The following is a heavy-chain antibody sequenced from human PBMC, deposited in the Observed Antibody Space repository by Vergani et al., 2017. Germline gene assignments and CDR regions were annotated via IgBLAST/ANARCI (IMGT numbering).Heavy chain of an antibody. CDR1: GGSISSGGYY. Sequence: QVQLQESGPGLVKPSQTLSLTGTVPGGSISSGGYYWTWIRQPPGKGLEWVGYIYYSGSTYYNPSLKSGVTISVGTSKNQFSLKLSSVTAADTAVYDCASYGSGSYLSYFDYWGQGTLVTVSS. V-gene: IGHV4-31*03. D-gene: IGHD3-10*01. CDR2: IYYSGST. CDR3: ASYGSGSYLSYFDY. J-gene: IGHJ4*02.